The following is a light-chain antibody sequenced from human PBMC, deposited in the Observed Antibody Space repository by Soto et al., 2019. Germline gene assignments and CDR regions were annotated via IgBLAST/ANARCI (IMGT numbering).Light chain of an antibody. J-gene: IGKJ5*01. CDR1: QSVSNNY. Sequence: EIVLTQSPGTLSLSPGERATLSCRASQSVSNNYLAWYQQTPGQAPRLLIYGASSRATGIPDRFSGSGSGTDFTLTISRLEPEDFAVYYCQQYGSSPPITFGQGTRLEIK. V-gene: IGKV3-20*01. CDR3: QQYGSSPPIT. CDR2: GAS.